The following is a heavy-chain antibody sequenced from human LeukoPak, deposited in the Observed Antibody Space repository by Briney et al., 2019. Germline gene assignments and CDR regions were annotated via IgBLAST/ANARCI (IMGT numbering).Heavy chain of an antibody. J-gene: IGHJ4*02. CDR1: GFTFSSYG. CDR2: ISYDGSNK. Sequence: PGGSLRLSCAASGFTFSSYGMHWVRQAPGKGLEWVAVISYDGSNKYYADSVKGRFTISRDNSKNTLYLQMNSLRAEDTAVYYCAKDSVRGYSYGEYFDYWGQGTLVTVSS. V-gene: IGHV3-30*18. D-gene: IGHD5-18*01. CDR3: AKDSVRGYSYGEYFDY.